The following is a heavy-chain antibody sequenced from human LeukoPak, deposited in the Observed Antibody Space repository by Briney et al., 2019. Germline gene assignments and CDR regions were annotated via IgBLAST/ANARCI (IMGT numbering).Heavy chain of an antibody. Sequence: SETLSLTCAVYGGSFSGYYWSWIRQPPGKGLEWIGEINHSGSTNYNPSLKSRATISVDTSKNQFSLKLSSVTAADTAVYYCARGGTLRVATIGGWFDPWGQGTLVTVSS. J-gene: IGHJ5*02. CDR3: ARGGTLRVATIGGWFDP. CDR1: GGSFSGYY. CDR2: INHSGST. V-gene: IGHV4-34*01. D-gene: IGHD5-12*01.